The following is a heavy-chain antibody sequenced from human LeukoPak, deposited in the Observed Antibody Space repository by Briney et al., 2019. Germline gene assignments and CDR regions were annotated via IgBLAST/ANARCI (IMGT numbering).Heavy chain of an antibody. Sequence: GGSLRLSCAASGFTFDSHEMNWVRQAPGKGLEWISYISSGGTSTLYADSVKGRFTVSRDNTKNSLYLQMNGLRAEDTAVYYCARILRFFGDWGQGTLVSVSS. V-gene: IGHV3-48*03. CDR1: GFTFDSHE. D-gene: IGHD2-21*01. J-gene: IGHJ4*02. CDR2: ISSGGTST. CDR3: ARILRFFGD.